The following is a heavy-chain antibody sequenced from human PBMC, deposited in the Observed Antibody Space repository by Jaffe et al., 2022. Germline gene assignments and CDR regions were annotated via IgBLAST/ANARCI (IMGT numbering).Heavy chain of an antibody. CDR1: GGSISSGSYY. CDR3: ARSDILTGYPDY. Sequence: QVQLQESGPGLVKPSQTLSLTCTVSGGSISSGSYYWSWIRQPAGKGLEWIGRIYTSGSTNYNPSLKSRVTISVDTSKNQFSLKLSSVTAADTAVYYCARSDILTGYPDYWGQGTLVTVSS. J-gene: IGHJ4*02. V-gene: IGHV4-61*02. CDR2: IYTSGST. D-gene: IGHD3-9*01.